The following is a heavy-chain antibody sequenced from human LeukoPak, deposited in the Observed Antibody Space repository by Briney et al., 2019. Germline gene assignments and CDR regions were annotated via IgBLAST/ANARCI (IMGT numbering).Heavy chain of an antibody. CDR1: GGSFSGYY. CDR3: ARVYRSYYYDSSGYYYYYYYMDV. CDR2: INHSGST. D-gene: IGHD3-22*01. J-gene: IGHJ6*03. V-gene: IGHV4-34*01. Sequence: SETLSLTCAVYGGSFSGYYWSWIRQPPGKGLEWIGEINHSGSTNYNPSLKSRVTISVDTSKNQFSLKLSSVTAADTAVYYCARVYRSYYYDSSGYYYYYYYMDVWGKGTTVTVSS.